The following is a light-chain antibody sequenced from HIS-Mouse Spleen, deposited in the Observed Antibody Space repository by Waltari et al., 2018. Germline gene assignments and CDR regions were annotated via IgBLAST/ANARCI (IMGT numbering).Light chain of an antibody. V-gene: IGLV2-23*01. Sequence: QSTLTQPASVSGSPGQSITIPCTGTTSDVGSYNLVSWYQQHPGKAPKLMNYEGSKRPSGVSNRFSGSKSGNTASLTISGLQAEDEADYYCCSYAGSSTWVFGGGTKLTVL. CDR1: TSDVGSYNL. J-gene: IGLJ3*02. CDR2: EGS. CDR3: CSYAGSSTWV.